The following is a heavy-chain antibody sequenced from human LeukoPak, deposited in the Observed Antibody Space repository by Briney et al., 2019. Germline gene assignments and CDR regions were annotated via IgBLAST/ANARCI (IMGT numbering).Heavy chain of an antibody. Sequence: GGSLRLSCAASGFTFSHYSIDWVRQAPGKGLERVSSITSSSSHIYYADSVKGRFTISRDNAKNSLYLQMNSLRAEDTAVYYCAKDPYDSSGYYGYFDYWGQGTLVTVS. CDR2: ITSSSSHI. CDR1: GFTFSHYS. J-gene: IGHJ4*02. CDR3: AKDPYDSSGYYGYFDY. D-gene: IGHD3-22*01. V-gene: IGHV3-21*04.